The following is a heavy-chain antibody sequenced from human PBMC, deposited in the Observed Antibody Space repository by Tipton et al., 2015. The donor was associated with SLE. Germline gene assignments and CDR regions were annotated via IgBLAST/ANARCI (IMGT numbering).Heavy chain of an antibody. V-gene: IGHV4-59*11. CDR1: GVSISSHY. CDR2: IHYSGST. CDR3: ARQRWGSSSRYYFDY. Sequence: PGLVKPSETLSLMCTVSGVSISSHYWTWIRQPPGKELEWIGYIHYSGSTSYNPSLKSRVTISVDTSNNHFSLKLTSVTAADTAVYYCARQRWGSSSRYYFDYWGQGTLVTVSS. J-gene: IGHJ4*02. D-gene: IGHD6-6*01.